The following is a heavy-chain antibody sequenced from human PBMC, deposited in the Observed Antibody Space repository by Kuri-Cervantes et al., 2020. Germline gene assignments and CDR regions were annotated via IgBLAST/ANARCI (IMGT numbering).Heavy chain of an antibody. CDR1: GFTFSSYW. J-gene: IGHJ4*02. CDR3: ARKLAYYFDY. CDR2: IKQGGSEK. V-gene: IGHV3-7*01. Sequence: GESLKISCAASGFTFSSYWMSWVRQAPGKGLEWVANIKQGGSEKYYVDSVKGRFTISRDNAKNSLYLQMNSLRDEDTAVYYCARKLAYYFDYWGQGTLVTVSS. D-gene: IGHD6-13*01.